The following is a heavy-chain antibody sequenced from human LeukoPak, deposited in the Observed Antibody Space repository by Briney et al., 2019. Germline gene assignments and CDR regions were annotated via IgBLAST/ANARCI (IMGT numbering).Heavy chain of an antibody. Sequence: PSETLSLTCSVSGGSISSSSYYWGWIRQPPGKGLEWIGTISYGGITYYNPSLKSRVSMSVDTSKNQFALNLSSVTAADTAVYYCARHYFQYSLGYYFGYWGRRPRVTVSS. CDR2: ISYGGIT. CDR3: ARHYFQYSLGYYFGY. J-gene: IGHJ4*02. CDR1: GGSISSSSYY. D-gene: IGHD6-6*01. V-gene: IGHV4-39*01.